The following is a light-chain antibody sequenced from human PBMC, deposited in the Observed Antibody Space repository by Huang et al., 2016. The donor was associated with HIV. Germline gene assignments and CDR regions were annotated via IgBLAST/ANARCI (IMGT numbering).Light chain of an antibody. J-gene: IGKJ1*01. CDR3: QQSYSTPKT. CDR1: QSSSSS. V-gene: IGKV1-39*01. Sequence: DIQMTQSPSSLSASVGDRVTITCRASQSSSSSLNWYQQERGKAPQLLIDADSSLQGGVPSRFSGSGSGTDFTLTISSLQPEDCATYYCQQSYSTPKTFGQGTKVEIK. CDR2: ADS.